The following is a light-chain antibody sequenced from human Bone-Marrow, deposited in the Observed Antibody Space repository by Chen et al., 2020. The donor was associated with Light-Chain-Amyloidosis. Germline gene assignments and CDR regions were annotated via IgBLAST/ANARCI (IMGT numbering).Light chain of an antibody. V-gene: IGLV3-21*02. J-gene: IGLJ3*02. CDR3: QVWVRSSDRPV. CDR1: NIGSTS. CDR2: DDS. Sequence: SYVLTQPSSVSVAPGQTATIVCGGNNIGSTSVHWYQQTPGQAPLLVVYDDSDRPSGFPAGLSGSNSGNTATLTISRVEAGDEADYYCQVWVRSSDRPVFGGGTKLTVL.